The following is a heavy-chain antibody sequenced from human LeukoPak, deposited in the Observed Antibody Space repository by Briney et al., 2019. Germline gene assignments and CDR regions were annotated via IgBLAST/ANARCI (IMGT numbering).Heavy chain of an antibody. CDR3: ARDDYGDRYYYYGMDV. CDR2: IIPIFGTA. J-gene: IGHJ6*02. V-gene: IGHV1-69*13. Sequence: SVKVSCKASGYTFTSYGISWVRQAPGQGLEWMGGIIPIFGTANYAQKFQGRVTITADESTSTAYMELSSLRSEDTAVYYCARDDYGDRYYYYGMDVWGQGTTVTVSS. CDR1: GYTFTSYG. D-gene: IGHD4-17*01.